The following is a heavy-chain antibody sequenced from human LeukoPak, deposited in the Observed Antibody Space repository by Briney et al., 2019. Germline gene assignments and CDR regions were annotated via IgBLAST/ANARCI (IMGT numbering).Heavy chain of an antibody. CDR1: GYTFSSYG. CDR3: SREFPFCGADCFSGVFDI. CDR2: ISVINSGNT. D-gene: IGHD2-21*02. V-gene: IGHV1-18*01. J-gene: IGHJ3*02. Sequence: AAVKVSCKASGYTFSSYGINWVRQAPGQGLEWMGWISVINSGNTRYAQNFQGRLTMTTDTSTTTAYMELRSLRSDDTAVYYCSREFPFCGADCFSGVFDIWGQGTMVTVS.